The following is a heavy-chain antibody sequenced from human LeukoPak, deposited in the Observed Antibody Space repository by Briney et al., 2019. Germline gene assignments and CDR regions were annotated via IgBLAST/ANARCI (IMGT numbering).Heavy chain of an antibody. CDR2: INHSGST. Sequence: SETLSLTCAVYGGSFSGYYWSWIRQPPGKGLEWIGEINHSGSTNYNPSLKSRVTISVDTSKNQFSLKLSSVTAADTAVYYCARGRRGYYYDSSGSPGTFRFDYWGQGTLVTVSS. J-gene: IGHJ4*02. CDR3: ARGRRGYYYDSSGSPGTFRFDY. V-gene: IGHV4-34*01. CDR1: GGSFSGYY. D-gene: IGHD3-22*01.